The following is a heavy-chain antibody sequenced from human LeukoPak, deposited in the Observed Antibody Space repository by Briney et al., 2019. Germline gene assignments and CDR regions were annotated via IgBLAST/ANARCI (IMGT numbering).Heavy chain of an antibody. D-gene: IGHD6-13*01. CDR1: GYTFTGYY. Sequence: ASVKVSCKASGYTFTGYYMHWVRQAPGQGLEWMGRINPNSGGTNYAQEFQGRVTMTRDTSISTAYMELSRLRSDDTAVYYCARGPYSSSWAEYFQHWGQGTLVTVSS. CDR2: INPNSGGT. J-gene: IGHJ1*01. CDR3: ARGPYSSSWAEYFQH. V-gene: IGHV1-2*06.